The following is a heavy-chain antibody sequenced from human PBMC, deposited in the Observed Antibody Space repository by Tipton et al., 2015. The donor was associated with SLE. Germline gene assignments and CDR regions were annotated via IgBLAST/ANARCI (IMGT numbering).Heavy chain of an antibody. CDR2: MSYDGSNK. D-gene: IGHD3-22*01. J-gene: IGHJ6*04. Sequence: SLRLSCAASRFTFSSYTMHWVRQTPGKGLEWVALMSYDGSNKYYADSVKGRFAISRDNSKNTLYLQMHSLRTEDTAVYYCARGPHYYDSSGPSDVWGKGTTVTVSS. CDR3: ARGPHYYDSSGPSDV. V-gene: IGHV3-30*09. CDR1: RFTFSSYT.